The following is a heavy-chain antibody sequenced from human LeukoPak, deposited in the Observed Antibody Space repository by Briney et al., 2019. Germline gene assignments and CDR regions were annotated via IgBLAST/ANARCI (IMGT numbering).Heavy chain of an antibody. CDR3: ARGPVKYYDILTGINWFDP. CDR2: INAGNGNT. CDR1: GYTFTSYA. Sequence: ASVKVSCKASGYTFTSYAMHWVRQAPGQRLEWMGWINAGNGNTKYSQKFQGRVTITRDTSASTAYMELSSLRSEDTAVYYCARGPVKYYDILTGINWFDPWGQGTLVTVSS. V-gene: IGHV1-3*01. J-gene: IGHJ5*02. D-gene: IGHD3-9*01.